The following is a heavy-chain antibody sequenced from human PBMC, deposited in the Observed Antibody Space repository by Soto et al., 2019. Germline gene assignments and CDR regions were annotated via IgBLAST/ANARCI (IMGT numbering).Heavy chain of an antibody. CDR2: IKEDGSEK. CDR1: GFRISNYF. CDR3: ARAGGTTVTGLWHFDS. D-gene: IGHD4-17*01. J-gene: IGHJ4*02. V-gene: IGHV3-7*01. Sequence: GGSLRLSCVGSGFRISNYFMSWVRQAPGKGLEWVANIKEDGSEKYYVESVKGRFTISRDNAKNSLYLQVNSLRAEDTAVYYCARAGGTTVTGLWHFDSWGQGTLVTVSS.